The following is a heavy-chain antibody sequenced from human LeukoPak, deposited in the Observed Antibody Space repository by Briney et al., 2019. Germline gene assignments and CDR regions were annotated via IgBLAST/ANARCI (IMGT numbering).Heavy chain of an antibody. CDR1: GFTFSSYG. CDR2: ISYDGSNK. J-gene: IGHJ6*02. D-gene: IGHD3-22*01. V-gene: IGHV3-30*18. CDR3: AKVKDYYDSSGYTSLGMDV. Sequence: GGSLRLSCAASGFTFSSYGMHWVRQAPGKGLAWVAVISYDGSNKYYADSVKGRFTISRDNSKNTLYLQMNSLRAEDTAVYYCAKVKDYYDSSGYTSLGMDVWGQGTTVTVSS.